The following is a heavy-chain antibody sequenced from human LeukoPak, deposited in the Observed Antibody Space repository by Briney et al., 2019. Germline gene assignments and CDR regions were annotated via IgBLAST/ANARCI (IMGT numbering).Heavy chain of an antibody. V-gene: IGHV3-30-3*01. Sequence: GGSLRLSCAASGFTFSSYAMHWVRQAPGKGLEWVAVISYDGSNKYYADSVKGRFTISRDNSKNTLYLQMNSLRAEDTAVYYCARDYVPVGVIANGNTAAGTQNRFDPWGQGTLVTVSS. CDR2: ISYDGSNK. CDR3: ARDYVPVGVIANGNTAAGTQNRFDP. D-gene: IGHD6-13*01. J-gene: IGHJ5*02. CDR1: GFTFSSYA.